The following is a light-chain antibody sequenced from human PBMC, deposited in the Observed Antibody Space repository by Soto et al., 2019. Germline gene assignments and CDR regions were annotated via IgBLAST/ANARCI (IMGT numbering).Light chain of an antibody. CDR2: GAS. Sequence: IQMTQSESSLSASVGDRVTISCRASQGIRSDLAWYQQKPGKVPKLLIYGASKLESGVPSRFSGSGFGTDFTLTISSLQPEDFATYYCLQDYNFPWAFGQGTKVEIK. CDR1: QGIRSD. CDR3: LQDYNFPWA. V-gene: IGKV1-6*01. J-gene: IGKJ1*01.